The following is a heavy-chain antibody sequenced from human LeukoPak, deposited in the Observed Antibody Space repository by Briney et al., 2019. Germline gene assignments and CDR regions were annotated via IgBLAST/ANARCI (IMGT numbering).Heavy chain of an antibody. CDR2: IYYSGST. CDR1: GGSISSGGYY. CDR3: ARDRGSGSRSFDY. Sequence: SQTLSLTCTVSGGSISSGGYYWSWIRRHPGKGLEWIGYIYYSGSTYYNPSLKSRVTISVDTSKNQFSLKLSSVTAADTAVYYCARDRGSGSRSFDYWGQGTLVTVSS. V-gene: IGHV4-31*03. D-gene: IGHD3-10*01. J-gene: IGHJ4*02.